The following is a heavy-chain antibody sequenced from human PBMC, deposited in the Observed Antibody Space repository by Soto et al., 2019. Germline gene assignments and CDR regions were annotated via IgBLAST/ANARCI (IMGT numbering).Heavy chain of an antibody. CDR2: IYYSGST. Sequence: QLQLQESGPGLVKPSETLSLTCTVSGGSISSSSYYWGWIRQPPGKGLEWIGSIYYSGSTYYNPSLKSRVTISVDTSKNQFSLKLSSVTAADTAVYYCARHQLYYYYYMDVWGKGTTVTVSS. CDR1: GGSISSSSYY. CDR3: ARHQLYYYYYMDV. J-gene: IGHJ6*03. D-gene: IGHD1-1*01. V-gene: IGHV4-39*01.